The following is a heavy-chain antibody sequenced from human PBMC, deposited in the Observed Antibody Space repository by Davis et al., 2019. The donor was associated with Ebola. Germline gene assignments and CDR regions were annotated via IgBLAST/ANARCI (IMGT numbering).Heavy chain of an antibody. Sequence: PSETLSLTCTVSGGSISSYYWSWIRQPPGKGLEWIGYIYYSGSTNYNPSLKSRVTISVDTSKNQFSLKLSSVTAADTAVYYCAGSAGGGGVYYYYYMDVWGKGTTVTVSS. V-gene: IGHV4-59*01. D-gene: IGHD2-21*01. J-gene: IGHJ6*03. CDR2: IYYSGST. CDR1: GGSISSYY. CDR3: AGSAGGGGVYYYYYMDV.